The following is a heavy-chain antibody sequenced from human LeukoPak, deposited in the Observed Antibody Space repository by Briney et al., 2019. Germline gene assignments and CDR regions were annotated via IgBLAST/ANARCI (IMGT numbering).Heavy chain of an antibody. J-gene: IGHJ4*02. V-gene: IGHV3-30-3*01. CDR3: ARAKSRWYYDSSGYDTIFPLDY. CDR1: GFTFSSYA. D-gene: IGHD3-22*01. Sequence: GGSLRLSCAASGFTFSSYAMHWVRQAPGKGLEWVAVISYDGSNKYYADSVKGRFTISRDNSKNTLYLQMNSLRAEDTAVYYCARAKSRWYYDSSGYDTIFPLDYWGQGTLVTVSS. CDR2: ISYDGSNK.